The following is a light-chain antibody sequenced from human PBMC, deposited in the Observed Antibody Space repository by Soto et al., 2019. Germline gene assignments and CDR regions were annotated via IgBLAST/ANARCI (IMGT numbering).Light chain of an antibody. Sequence: QSALTQPASASASPGQSITISCTGTSSNVGTYDLVSWCQHHPDKAPKLIIYEGTKRPSGISSRFSGSKSGNTASLTISGLQAEDDADYYCCSFAVGAALVFGGGTKLTVL. V-gene: IGLV2-23*01. CDR2: EGT. CDR1: SSNVGTYDL. CDR3: CSFAVGAALV. J-gene: IGLJ2*01.